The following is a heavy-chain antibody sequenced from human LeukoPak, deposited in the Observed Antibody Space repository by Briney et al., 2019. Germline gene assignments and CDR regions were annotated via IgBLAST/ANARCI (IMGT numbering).Heavy chain of an antibody. J-gene: IGHJ4*02. CDR1: GFTFSSYA. CDR2: ISGSGGST. Sequence: PGGSLRLSCAASGFTFSSYAMSWVRQAPGKGLEWVSAISGSGGSTYYADSVKGRFTISRDNSKNTLYLQMNSLRAEDTAVYYCAKDEARGFGELPHDYWGQGTLVTVSS. CDR3: AKDEARGFGELPHDY. D-gene: IGHD3-10*01. V-gene: IGHV3-23*01.